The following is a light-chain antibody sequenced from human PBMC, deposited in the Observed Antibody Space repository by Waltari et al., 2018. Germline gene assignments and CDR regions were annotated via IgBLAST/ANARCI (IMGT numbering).Light chain of an antibody. CDR1: STNVGGYNL. V-gene: IGLV2-23*02. CDR2: GVS. CDR3: LSYSGRSDYV. J-gene: IGLJ1*01. Sequence: QSALTQPASVSGSPGQAITISCPGTSTNVGGYNLVSWYRQYPGKAPEVMLFGVSERPSGSSNRLSGSKSGNTATLTISGLQAEDEADYYCLSYSGRSDYVFGTGTRV.